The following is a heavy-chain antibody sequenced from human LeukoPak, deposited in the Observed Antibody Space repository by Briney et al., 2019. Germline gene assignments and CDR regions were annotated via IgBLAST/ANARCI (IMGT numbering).Heavy chain of an antibody. Sequence: SETLSLTCAVSGGSISSGGYSWSWIRQPPGKGLEWIGYIYHSGTVYYNPSLKSRVTISVDRSKNQFSLRLSPVTAADTAVYYCTATGGRNRFDPWGQGTLVTVSS. CDR2: IYHSGTV. CDR1: GGSISSGGYS. J-gene: IGHJ5*02. D-gene: IGHD1-26*01. V-gene: IGHV4-30-2*01. CDR3: TATGGRNRFDP.